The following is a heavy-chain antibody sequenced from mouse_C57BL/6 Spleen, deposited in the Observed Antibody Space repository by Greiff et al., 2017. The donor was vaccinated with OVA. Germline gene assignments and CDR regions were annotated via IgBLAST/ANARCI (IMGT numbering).Heavy chain of an antibody. CDR1: GYTFTSYW. CDR2: INPSNGGT. V-gene: IGHV1-53*01. D-gene: IGHD1-1*01. J-gene: IGHJ1*03. CDR3: ARSTYGSSLWYFDV. Sequence: VKLKQPGTELVKPGASVKLSCKASGYTFTSYWMHWVKQRPGQGLEWIGNINPSNGGTNYNEKFKSKATLTVDKSSSTAYMQLSSLTSEDSAVYDCARSTYGSSLWYFDVWGTGTTVTVAS.